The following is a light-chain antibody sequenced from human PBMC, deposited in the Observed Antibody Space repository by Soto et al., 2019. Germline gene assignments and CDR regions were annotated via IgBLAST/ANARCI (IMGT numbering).Light chain of an antibody. CDR1: SSGIGGYDY. CDR2: EVR. Sequence: QSVLPQPASVSWSPGQSITISCTGTSSGIGGYDYVSWYQQRPGKAPKLMIYEVRYRPSGVSNRFSGSKSGNTASLTISGLQAEDEAVYYCCSYTRTSNHYFFGSGTKVTV. V-gene: IGLV2-14*01. CDR3: CSYTRTSNHYF. J-gene: IGLJ1*01.